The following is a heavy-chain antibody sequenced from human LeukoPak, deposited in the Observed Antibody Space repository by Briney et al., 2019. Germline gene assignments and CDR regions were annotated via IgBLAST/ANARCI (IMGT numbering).Heavy chain of an antibody. CDR3: AKAGLGATIPTTWFDP. Sequence: PGGSLRLSCAASGFTFSSYGMHWVRQAPGKGLEWVSGISWNSGSIGYADSVKGRFTISRDNAKNSLYLQMNSLRAEDTALYYCAKAGLGATIPTTWFDPWGQGTLVTVSS. CDR1: GFTFSSYG. CDR2: ISWNSGSI. J-gene: IGHJ5*02. V-gene: IGHV3-9*01. D-gene: IGHD1-26*01.